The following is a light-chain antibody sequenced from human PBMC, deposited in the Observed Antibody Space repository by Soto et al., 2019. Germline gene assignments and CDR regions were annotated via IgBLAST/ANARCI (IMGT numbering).Light chain of an antibody. CDR2: DAS. V-gene: IGKV1-5*01. J-gene: IGKJ2*01. CDR1: QSVSNW. CDR3: QQYNRYPGT. Sequence: DIQLTQSPSTLSASVGDRVTITCRASQSVSNWLAWYQQKPGKAPKLLIHDASSLESGVPSTFSGSGSGTECTLTSSSLQPDDFATYYCQQYNRYPGTFGQGTKLEIK.